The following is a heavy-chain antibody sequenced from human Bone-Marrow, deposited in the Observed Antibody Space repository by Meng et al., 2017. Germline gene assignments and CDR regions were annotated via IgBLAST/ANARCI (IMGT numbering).Heavy chain of an antibody. CDR2: INPKSGDT. Sequence: QVRAVESGAEVKKPGASVKVSRTPSGYNSPDYYIHWGRRAPGQGLEWMGRINPKSGDTHYAQKFQARVTMTGDTSISTAYMELSGLRSDDTAMYYCARDEDISAAGKLFFDYWGQGTLVTVSS. J-gene: IGHJ4*02. CDR1: GYNSPDYY. CDR3: ARDEDISAAGKLFFDY. D-gene: IGHD6-25*01. V-gene: IGHV1-2*06.